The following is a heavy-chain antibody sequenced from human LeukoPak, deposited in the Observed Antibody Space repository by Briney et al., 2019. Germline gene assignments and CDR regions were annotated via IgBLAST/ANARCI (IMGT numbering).Heavy chain of an antibody. D-gene: IGHD3-22*01. V-gene: IGHV3-9*01. Sequence: PGESLRLSCAASGFTFDDYAMHWVRQAPGKGLEWVSGISWNSGSIGYADSVKGRFTISRDNAKNSLYLQMNSLRAEDTALYYCAKDIAWGYDSSGYYGAFDIWGQGTMVTVSS. J-gene: IGHJ3*02. CDR1: GFTFDDYA. CDR2: ISWNSGSI. CDR3: AKDIAWGYDSSGYYGAFDI.